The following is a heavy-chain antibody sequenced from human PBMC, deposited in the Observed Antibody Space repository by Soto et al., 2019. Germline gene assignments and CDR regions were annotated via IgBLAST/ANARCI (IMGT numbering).Heavy chain of an antibody. V-gene: IGHV4-34*01. D-gene: IGHD3-22*01. CDR2: INHSGST. Sequence: PSETLSLTCAVYGGSFSGYYWSWIRQPPGKGLEWIGEINHSGSTNYNPSLKSRVTISVDTSKNQFSLKLSSVTAADTAVYYCARAPFRYYYDSSGYHVDYWGQGTLVTVSS. CDR3: ARAPFRYYYDSSGYHVDY. J-gene: IGHJ4*02. CDR1: GGSFSGYY.